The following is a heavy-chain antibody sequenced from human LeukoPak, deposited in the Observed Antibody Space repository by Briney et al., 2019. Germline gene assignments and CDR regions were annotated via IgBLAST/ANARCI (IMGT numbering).Heavy chain of an antibody. D-gene: IGHD2-2*01. CDR2: ISGSGGST. V-gene: IGHV3-23*01. Sequence: GGSLRLSCAASGFTFSNYAMSWVRQAPGKGLEWVSGISGSGGSTNYADSVKGRFTISRDNSKNTLYLQMNRLRAEDTAVYYCAKDDCSSSSCFHWYYWGQGTLVTVSS. J-gene: IGHJ4*02. CDR1: GFTFSNYA. CDR3: AKDDCSSSSCFHWYY.